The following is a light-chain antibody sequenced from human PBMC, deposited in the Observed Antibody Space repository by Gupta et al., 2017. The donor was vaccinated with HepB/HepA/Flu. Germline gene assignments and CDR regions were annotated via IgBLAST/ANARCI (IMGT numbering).Light chain of an antibody. CDR3: CSYAGSYSFV. V-gene: IGLV2-11*01. Sequence: QSALTQPRSVSGSPGQSVTISCTGATNSIGDYNYVSWYQQHPGKAPKHMIYDVTKRPSGVPDRFSGSKSGNTASLTISGLQAEDEADYYCCSYAGSYSFVFEAGTRVTVL. J-gene: IGLJ1*01. CDR2: DVT. CDR1: TNSIGDYNY.